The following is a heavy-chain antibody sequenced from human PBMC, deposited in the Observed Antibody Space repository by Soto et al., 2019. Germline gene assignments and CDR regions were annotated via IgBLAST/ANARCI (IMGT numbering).Heavy chain of an antibody. CDR2: ISSSGSTI. CDR3: ARVKQQLVGY. V-gene: IGHV3-48*03. D-gene: IGHD6-13*01. J-gene: IGHJ4*02. CDR1: GFTFSSYE. Sequence: GGSLRLSCAASGFTFSSYEMNWVRQAPGKGLEWVSYISSSGSTIYYADSVKGRFTISRDNAKNSLYLQMNSLRAEDTAVYYCARVKQQLVGYWGQGTLVTVSS.